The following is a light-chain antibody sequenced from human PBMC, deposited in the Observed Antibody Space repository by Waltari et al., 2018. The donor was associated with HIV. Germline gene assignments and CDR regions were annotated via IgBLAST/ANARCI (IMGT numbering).Light chain of an antibody. J-gene: IGLJ2*01. CDR2: EVN. V-gene: IGLV2-23*02. CDR1: SSDVGSYNL. Sequence: QSALTPSASVSGSPGQSITISCTGTSSDVGSYNLVSWYQHHPGKAPKLMIYEVNKRPAGVSNRFSGSKSGNTASLTISGLQAEDEADYYCCSYAGSSTSVVFGGGTKLTVL. CDR3: CSYAGSSTSVV.